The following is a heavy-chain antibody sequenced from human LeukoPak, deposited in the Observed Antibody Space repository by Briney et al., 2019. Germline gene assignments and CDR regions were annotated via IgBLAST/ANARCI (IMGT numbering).Heavy chain of an antibody. D-gene: IGHD3-22*01. CDR2: ISSSDSYI. V-gene: IGHV3-21*01. Sequence: GGSLRLSCAASGFTFSSYSMNWVRQAPGKGLEWVSSISSSDSYIYYADSVKGRFTISRNNAKNSLYLQMNSLRAEGTAVYYCARDPPDYDSSGYYYRNDAFDIWGQGTMVTVSS. CDR3: ARDPPDYDSSGYYYRNDAFDI. CDR1: GFTFSSYS. J-gene: IGHJ3*02.